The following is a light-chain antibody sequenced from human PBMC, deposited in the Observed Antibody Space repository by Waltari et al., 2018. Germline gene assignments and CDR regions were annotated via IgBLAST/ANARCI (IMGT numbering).Light chain of an antibody. J-gene: IGLJ3*02. CDR3: NSYTSSRTWV. CDR1: SRDVGGSKY. V-gene: IGLV2-14*03. CDR2: DVS. Sequence: QSALTQPASVSGSPGQSITIPCTGTSRDVGGSKYVSWYQQHPGKAPKLIIYDVSTRPSGTSNRFSGSKSGNTASLTISGLQAEDEADYYCNSYTSSRTWVFGGGTKLTVL.